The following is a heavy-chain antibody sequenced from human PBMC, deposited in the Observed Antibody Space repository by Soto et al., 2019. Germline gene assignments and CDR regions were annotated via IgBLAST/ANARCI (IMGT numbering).Heavy chain of an antibody. V-gene: IGHV3-49*04. Sequence: GGSLRLSCTASGFTFGDYAMTWVRQAPGKGLEWVGFIRSKGTGGTTDYAASVKGRFTISRDDSKSIAYLQMNSLKTEDTAVYYCTRDFIYDSSDYYDDFILDVWGQGTTGTLS. J-gene: IGHJ6*02. CDR1: GFTFGDYA. CDR3: TRDFIYDSSDYYDDFILDV. CDR2: IRSKGTGGTT. D-gene: IGHD3-22*01.